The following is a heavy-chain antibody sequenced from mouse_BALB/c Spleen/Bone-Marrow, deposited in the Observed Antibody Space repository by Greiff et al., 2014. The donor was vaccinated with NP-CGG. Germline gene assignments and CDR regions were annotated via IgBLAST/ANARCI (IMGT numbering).Heavy chain of an antibody. V-gene: IGHV14-3*02. Sequence: LVESGAELVKPGASVKLSCTASGFNIKDTYMHWVKQRPEQGLEWIGRIDPANGNTKYDPKFQGKATITADTSSNTAYLQPSSLTSEDTAVYYCATTDSSGVFAYWGQGTLVTVSA. CDR2: IDPANGNT. CDR1: GFNIKDTY. J-gene: IGHJ3*01. D-gene: IGHD3-2*01. CDR3: ATTDSSGVFAY.